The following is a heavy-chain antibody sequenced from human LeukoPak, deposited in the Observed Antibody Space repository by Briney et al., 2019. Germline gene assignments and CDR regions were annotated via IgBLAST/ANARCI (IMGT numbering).Heavy chain of an antibody. D-gene: IGHD2-21*02. CDR3: AKTKYCGGDCYSWYFDY. CDR2: ISGSGSNT. J-gene: IGHJ4*02. CDR1: GFTFSNYG. Sequence: PGGSLRLSCAGSGFTFSNYGMSWVRQAPGKGLEWVSAISGSGSNTHYADSVKGRLTISRDNSKNTLYLQMNSLRAEDTAVYYCAKTKYCGGDCYSWYFDYWGQETLVTVSS. V-gene: IGHV3-23*01.